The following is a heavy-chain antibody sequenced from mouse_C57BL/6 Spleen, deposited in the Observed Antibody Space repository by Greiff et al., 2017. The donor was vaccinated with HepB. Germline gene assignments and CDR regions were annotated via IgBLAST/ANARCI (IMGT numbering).Heavy chain of an antibody. CDR3: ARGGAYYDYDGYAMDY. Sequence: QVQLQQPGTELVKPGASVKLSCKASGYTFTSYWMHWVKQRPGQGLEWIGNINPSNGGTNYNEKFKSKATLTVDKSSSTAYMQLSSLTSEDSAVYYCARGGAYYDYDGYAMDYWGQGTSVTVSS. V-gene: IGHV1-53*01. J-gene: IGHJ4*01. D-gene: IGHD2-4*01. CDR2: INPSNGGT. CDR1: GYTFTSYW.